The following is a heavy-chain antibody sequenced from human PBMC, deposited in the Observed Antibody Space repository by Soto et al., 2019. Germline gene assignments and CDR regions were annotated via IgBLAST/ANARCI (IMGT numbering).Heavy chain of an antibody. V-gene: IGHV3-30*18. CDR1: GFTFSTYG. CDR3: AKDRDLVALGYHLDQ. J-gene: IGHJ4*02. D-gene: IGHD5-12*01. CDR2: ISHDGSNE. Sequence: PGGSLRLSCAASGFTFSTYGMHWVRQAPGKGLEWVAVISHDGSNEYYADSVKGRFTISRDNFKNMVYLQMNSLRPEDAAVYYCAKDRDLVALGYHLDQWGQGTQVTVSS.